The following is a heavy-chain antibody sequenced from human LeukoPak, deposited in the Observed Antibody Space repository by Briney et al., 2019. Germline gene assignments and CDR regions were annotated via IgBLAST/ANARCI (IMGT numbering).Heavy chain of an antibody. V-gene: IGHV3-23*01. CDR1: GLTFSSYT. CDR3: AKDFLRRWLQFGSDAFDI. Sequence: GGSLGLSCSASGLTFSSYTMTWVRQAPGKGLEWVSGISSSGGTTYYVDSVKGRFTISRDNSKNTLYLQMNSLRVEDTAVYYCAKDFLRRWLQFGSDAFDIWGQGTMVTVSS. D-gene: IGHD5-12*01. J-gene: IGHJ3*02. CDR2: ISSSGGTT.